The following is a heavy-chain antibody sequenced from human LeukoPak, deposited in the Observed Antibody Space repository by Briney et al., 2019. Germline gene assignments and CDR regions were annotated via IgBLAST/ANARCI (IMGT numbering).Heavy chain of an antibody. CDR3: ARGRGYSYVKYYFDY. D-gene: IGHD5-18*01. CDR1: GFTFSSYS. J-gene: IGHJ4*02. V-gene: IGHV3-21*01. Sequence: GGSLRLSCAASGFTFSSYSMNWVRQAPGKGLEWVSSISSSSSYIYYADSVKGRFTISRGNAKNSLYLQMNSLRAEDTAVYYCARGRGYSYVKYYFDYWGQGTLVTVSS. CDR2: ISSSSSYI.